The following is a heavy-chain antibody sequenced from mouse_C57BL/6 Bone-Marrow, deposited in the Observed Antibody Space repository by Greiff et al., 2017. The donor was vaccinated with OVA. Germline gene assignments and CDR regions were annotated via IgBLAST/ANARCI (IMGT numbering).Heavy chain of an antibody. D-gene: IGHD2-3*01. CDR3: AREGDGYSYAMDY. V-gene: IGHV5-17*01. CDR2: ISSGSSTI. CDR1: GFTFSDYG. Sequence: EVQRVESGGGLVKPGGSLKLSCAASGFTFSDYGMHWVRQAPEKGLEWVAYISSGSSTIYYADTVKGRFTISRDNAKNTLFLQMTSLRSEDTAMYYCAREGDGYSYAMDYWGQGTSVTVSS. J-gene: IGHJ4*01.